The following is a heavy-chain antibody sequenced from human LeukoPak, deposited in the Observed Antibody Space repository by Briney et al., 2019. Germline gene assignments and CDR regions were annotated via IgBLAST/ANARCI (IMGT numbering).Heavy chain of an antibody. Sequence: SETLSLTCTVSGGSISSYYWSWIRQPPGKGLEWIGYIYYSGSTNYNPSLKSRVTISVDTSKNQFSLKLSSVTAADTAVYYCARLRFLEWYTFDYWGQGTLVTVS. CDR1: GGSISSYY. V-gene: IGHV4-59*08. CDR2: IYYSGST. J-gene: IGHJ4*02. D-gene: IGHD3-3*01. CDR3: ARLRFLEWYTFDY.